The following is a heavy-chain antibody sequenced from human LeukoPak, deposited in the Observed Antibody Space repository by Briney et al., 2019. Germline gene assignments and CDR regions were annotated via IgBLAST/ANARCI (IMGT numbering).Heavy chain of an antibody. Sequence: ASVKVSCKASGYTFTSYAIHWVRQAPGQRLEWMGWISAGNGNTKYSQNFQGGVTFISNTSATTAFMELSSLRSEDAAVYYCARDSGSGNNDYWGQGTLVTVSS. D-gene: IGHD1-26*01. J-gene: IGHJ4*02. CDR3: ARDSGSGNNDY. V-gene: IGHV1-3*01. CDR1: GYTFTSYA. CDR2: ISAGNGNT.